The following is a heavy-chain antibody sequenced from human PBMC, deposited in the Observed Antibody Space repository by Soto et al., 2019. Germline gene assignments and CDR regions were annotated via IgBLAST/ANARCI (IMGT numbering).Heavy chain of an antibody. Sequence: ASVKVSCKASGYTFTTYGISWVRQAPGQGLEWMGWISAYNVNTDYAQKLQGRVTMTTDTSTSSAYMELRSLRSDDTAVYYCARDASGGSCYYWGQGTLVTVSS. CDR3: ARDASGGSCYY. D-gene: IGHD2-15*01. J-gene: IGHJ4*02. CDR1: GYTFTTYG. V-gene: IGHV1-18*01. CDR2: ISAYNVNT.